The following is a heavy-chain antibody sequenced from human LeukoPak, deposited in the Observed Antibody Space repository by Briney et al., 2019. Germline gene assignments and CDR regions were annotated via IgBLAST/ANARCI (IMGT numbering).Heavy chain of an antibody. Sequence: GGSLRPSCAASGFTFNDYYMSWIRQASGKGLEWVSYISSSSSTIYYADSVKGRFTISRDNAKNSLYLQMNSLRAEDTAVYYCARGGGFDPWGQGTLVTVSS. CDR3: ARGGGFDP. CDR2: ISSSSSTI. CDR1: GFTFNDYY. J-gene: IGHJ5*02. V-gene: IGHV3-11*04.